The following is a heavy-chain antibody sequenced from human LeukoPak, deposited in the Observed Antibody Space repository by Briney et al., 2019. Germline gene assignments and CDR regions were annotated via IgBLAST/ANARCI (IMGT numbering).Heavy chain of an antibody. CDR3: TRTQPTWYSSSYLWFDP. CDR1: GFTFSSYA. V-gene: IGHV3-73*01. CDR2: IRSKANSYAT. D-gene: IGHD6-13*01. J-gene: IGHJ5*02. Sequence: PGGSLRLSCAASGFTFSSYAMSWVRQASGKGLEWVGRIRSKANSYATAYAASVKGRFTISRDDSKNTAYLQMNSLKTEDTAVYYCTRTQPTWYSSSYLWFDPWGQGTLVTVSS.